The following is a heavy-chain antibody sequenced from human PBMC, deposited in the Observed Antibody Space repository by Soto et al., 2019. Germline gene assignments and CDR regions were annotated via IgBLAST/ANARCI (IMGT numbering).Heavy chain of an antibody. Sequence: PGGSLRLSCAASGFTFSSYSMNWVRQAPGKGLEWVSYISSSSSTIYYADSVKGRFTISRDNAKNSLYLQMNSLRDEDTAVYYCAREYPGGATAGHDAFDIWGQGTMVTVSS. D-gene: IGHD1-26*01. CDR3: AREYPGGATAGHDAFDI. CDR2: ISSSSSTI. J-gene: IGHJ3*02. V-gene: IGHV3-48*02. CDR1: GFTFSSYS.